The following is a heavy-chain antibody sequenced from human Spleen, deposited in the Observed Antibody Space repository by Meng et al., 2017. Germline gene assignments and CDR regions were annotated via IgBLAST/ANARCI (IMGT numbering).Heavy chain of an antibody. J-gene: IGHJ4*02. CDR1: GFIFRAYA. Sequence: GESLKISCATSGFIFRAYAMSWVRQAPGKGLEWVSGISGSGDSTHYADSVKGRFTISRDNSKNTLSLQMNSLRAEDTAVYYCVRPSYGSGSFWGQGTLVTVSS. V-gene: IGHV3-23*01. CDR3: VRPSYGSGSF. CDR2: ISGSGDST. D-gene: IGHD3-10*01.